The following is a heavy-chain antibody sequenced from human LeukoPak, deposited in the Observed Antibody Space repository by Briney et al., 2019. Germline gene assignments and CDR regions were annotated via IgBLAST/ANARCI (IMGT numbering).Heavy chain of an antibody. D-gene: IGHD5-12*01. V-gene: IGHV3-23*01. CDR1: GFIVSSNY. CDR2: ISGSGGST. CDR3: AKSRLRYVDAFDI. Sequence: GGSLRLSCAASGFIVSSNYMSWVRQAPGKGLEWVSAISGSGGSTYYADSVKGRFTISRDNSKNTLYLQMNSLRAEDTAVYYCAKSRLRYVDAFDIWGQGTMVTVSS. J-gene: IGHJ3*02.